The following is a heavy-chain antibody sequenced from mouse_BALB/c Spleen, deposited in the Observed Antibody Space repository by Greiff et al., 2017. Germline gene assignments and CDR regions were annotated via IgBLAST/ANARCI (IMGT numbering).Heavy chain of an antibody. Sequence: EVQRVESGGGLVKPGGSLKLSCAASGFTFSSYAMSWVRQTPEKRLEWVASISSGGSTYYPDSVKGRFTISRDNARNILYLQMSSLRSEDTAMYYCARGRGSLTTVVVPTWDWYFDVWGAGTTVTVSS. CDR2: ISSGGST. CDR3: ARGRGSLTTVVVPTWDWYFDV. J-gene: IGHJ1*01. CDR1: GFTFSSYA. V-gene: IGHV5-6-5*01. D-gene: IGHD1-1*01.